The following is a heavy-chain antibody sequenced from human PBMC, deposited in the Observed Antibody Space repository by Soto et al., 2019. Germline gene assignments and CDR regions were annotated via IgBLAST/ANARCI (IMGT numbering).Heavy chain of an antibody. D-gene: IGHD3-10*01. CDR1: GGSISSGIYY. CDR2: IYYSGST. Sequence: SETLSLTCTVPGGSISSGIYYWTWIRQHPGKGLEWIGYIYYSGSTYYNPSLKSRITMSIDTSKSQFYLNLSSVTAADTAVYYCARDLGSGSYYEWFDPWGQGTLVTVSS. V-gene: IGHV4-31*03. J-gene: IGHJ5*02. CDR3: ARDLGSGSYYEWFDP.